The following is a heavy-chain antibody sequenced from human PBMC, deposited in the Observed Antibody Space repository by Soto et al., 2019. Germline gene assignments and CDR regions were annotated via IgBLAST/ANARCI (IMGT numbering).Heavy chain of an antibody. CDR1: GFSLSTSGVG. V-gene: IGHV2-5*02. CDR2: IYWDDDK. J-gene: IGHJ6*02. CDR3: IQSRCGGDCLQSYASHYYYGMDV. Sequence: QITLKESGPTLVKPTQTLTLTCTFSGFSLSTSGVGVGWIRQPPGKALEWLALIYWDDDKRYSPSLRSRLTISKDTNKKQVVLTMTNMDPVDTATYHCIQSRCGGDCLQSYASHYYYGMDVWGQGTTVTVSS. D-gene: IGHD2-21*02.